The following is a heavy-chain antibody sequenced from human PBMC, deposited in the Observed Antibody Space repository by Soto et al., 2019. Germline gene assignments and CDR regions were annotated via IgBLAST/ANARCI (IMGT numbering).Heavy chain of an antibody. CDR3: AKDETTPDLYYYYYMDV. J-gene: IGHJ6*03. CDR2: ISGSGGST. V-gene: IGHV3-23*01. CDR1: GFTFSIYA. Sequence: PGGSLRLSCAASGFTFSIYAMSWFRQAPGKGLEWVSAISGSGGSTYYADSVKGRFTISRDNSKNTLYLQMNSLRAEDTAVYYCAKDETTPDLYYYYYMDVWGKGTTVTVSS. D-gene: IGHD4-17*01.